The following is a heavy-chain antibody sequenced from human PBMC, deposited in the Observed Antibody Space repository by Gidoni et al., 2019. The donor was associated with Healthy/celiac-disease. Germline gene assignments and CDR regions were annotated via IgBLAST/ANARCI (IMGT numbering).Heavy chain of an antibody. J-gene: IGHJ6*02. CDR3: ARDSAQGGYCSSTSCPNYGMDV. CDR1: GFTFSSYR. D-gene: IGHD2-2*01. CDR2: ISSSSSTI. V-gene: IGHV3-48*02. Sequence: EVQLVESGGGLVQPGGSLRLSCAASGFTFSSYRMNWVRQAPGKGLEWVSYISSSSSTIYYADSVKGRFTISRDNAKNSLYLQMNSLRDEDTAVYYCARDSAQGGYCSSTSCPNYGMDVWGQGTTVTVSS.